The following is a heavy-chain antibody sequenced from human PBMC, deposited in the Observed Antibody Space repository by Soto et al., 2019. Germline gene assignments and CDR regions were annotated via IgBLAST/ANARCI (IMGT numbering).Heavy chain of an antibody. CDR3: AKDHLGSRSSFDI. V-gene: IGHV1-18*01. J-gene: IGHJ3*02. D-gene: IGHD1-26*01. Sequence: EASVKVSCKASGYTFTSYGISWVRQAPGQGLEWMGWISAYNGNTNYAQKLQGRVTMTTDTSKNTLYLQVSSLRAEDTALYHCAKDHLGSRSSFDIWGQGTLVTVSS. CDR2: ISAYNGNT. CDR1: GYTFTSYG.